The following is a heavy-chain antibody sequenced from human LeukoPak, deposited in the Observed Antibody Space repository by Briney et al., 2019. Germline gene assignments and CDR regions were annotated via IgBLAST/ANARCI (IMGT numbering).Heavy chain of an antibody. J-gene: IGHJ4*02. Sequence: GGSLRLSCAASGFTFSDYGMSWVRQAPGKGLEWVSGINWNGGSTVYADSVKGRFTIFRDNAKNSLYLQMNSLRGDDTPLYYYATRYCSSSSSYFDYWGQGTLVTVSS. CDR3: ATRYCSSSSSYFDY. CDR2: INWNGGST. CDR1: GFTFSDYG. V-gene: IGHV3-20*04. D-gene: IGHD2-2*01.